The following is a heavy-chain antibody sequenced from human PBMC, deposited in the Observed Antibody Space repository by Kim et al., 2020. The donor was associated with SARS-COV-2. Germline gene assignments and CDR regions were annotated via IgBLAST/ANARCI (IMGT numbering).Heavy chain of an antibody. CDR1: GGSFSGYY. Sequence: SETLSLTCAVYGGSFSGYYWSWIRQPPGKGLEWIGEINHSGSTNYNPSLKSRVTISVDTSKNQFSLKLSSVTAADTAVYYCARGLHFSMIRHYFDYWGQGTLVTVSS. V-gene: IGHV4-34*01. J-gene: IGHJ4*02. CDR3: ARGLHFSMIRHYFDY. D-gene: IGHD3-22*01. CDR2: INHSGST.